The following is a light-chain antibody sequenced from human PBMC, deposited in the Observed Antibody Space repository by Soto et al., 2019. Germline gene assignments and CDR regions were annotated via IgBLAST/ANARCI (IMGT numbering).Light chain of an antibody. CDR2: GPS. CDR1: QSVSNN. CDR3: QRRSNWPPWT. V-gene: IGKV3D-20*02. J-gene: IGKJ1*01. Sequence: EIVLTQSPGTLSLSPGERATLYCRASQSVSNNFLAWYQLRPGQAPRLLIYGPSTRATGIPARFSGSGSGTDFTLAISSLEPEDFAVYYCQRRSNWPPWTFGQGTKVDI.